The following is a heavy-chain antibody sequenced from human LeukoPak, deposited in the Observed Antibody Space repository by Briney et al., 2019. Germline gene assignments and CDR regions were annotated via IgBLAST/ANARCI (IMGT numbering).Heavy chain of an antibody. D-gene: IGHD2-8*01. V-gene: IGHV3-7*01. CDR3: VRAYLTGVDAFDV. CDR1: GFTFSSYW. CDR2: VNHDGSEK. Sequence: HPGGSLRLSCAASGFTFSSYWMSWVRQAPGKGLECVANVNHDGSEKYYVDSVKGRFTISRDNAKNSLYLQMNSLRADDTAVYYCVRAYLTGVDAFDVWGQGTMVTVSS. J-gene: IGHJ3*01.